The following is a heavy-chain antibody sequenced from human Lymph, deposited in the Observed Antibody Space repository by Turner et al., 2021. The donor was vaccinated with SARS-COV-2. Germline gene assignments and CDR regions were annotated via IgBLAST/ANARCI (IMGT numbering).Heavy chain of an antibody. V-gene: IGHV3-23*01. D-gene: IGHD3-22*01. Sequence: EVQLLESGGGLVQPGGSLRLSCGAAGFTFSSYAMSWVRQAPGKGLGWVSAISGSGGDTYYADPVKGRFTISRDNSKNTLYLQMNSLRAEDTAVYYCAKGVRGAMIVVVIPYFDYWGQGTLVTVSS. CDR3: AKGVRGAMIVVVIPYFDY. CDR1: GFTFSSYA. CDR2: ISGSGGDT. J-gene: IGHJ4*02.